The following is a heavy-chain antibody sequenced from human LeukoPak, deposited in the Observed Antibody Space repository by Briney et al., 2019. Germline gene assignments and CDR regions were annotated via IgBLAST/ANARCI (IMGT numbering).Heavy chain of an antibody. Sequence: SETLSLTCAVYGGSFSGYYWSWIRQPPGKGLEWIGEINHSGSTNYNPSLRSRVTISLDRPKKKFSLKLTSVTAADTAVYFCARGAEYYAIWRGYAGYSDYWGQGISVTVSS. D-gene: IGHD3-3*01. CDR1: GGSFSGYY. CDR3: ARGAEYYAIWRGYAGYSDY. V-gene: IGHV4-34*01. J-gene: IGHJ4*02. CDR2: INHSGST.